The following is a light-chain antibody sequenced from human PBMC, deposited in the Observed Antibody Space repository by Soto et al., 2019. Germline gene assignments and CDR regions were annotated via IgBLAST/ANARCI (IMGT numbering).Light chain of an antibody. Sequence: DIQMTQSPSSLSASLEDRFIITLLASQSISTYLNWYQQKPGKAPKLQIYAASNLQSGVPSRFSGYGSGTDFILTISSLQPEDFATYYCQQSYTNPKTFGQGTKVDI. V-gene: IGKV1-39*01. CDR2: AAS. CDR1: QSISTY. J-gene: IGKJ1*01. CDR3: QQSYTNPKT.